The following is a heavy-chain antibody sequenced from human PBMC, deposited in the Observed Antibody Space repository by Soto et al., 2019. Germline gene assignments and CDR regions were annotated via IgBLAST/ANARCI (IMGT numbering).Heavy chain of an antibody. D-gene: IGHD6-6*01. V-gene: IGHV4-31*01. J-gene: IGHJ5*02. CDR2: IYYSGST. Sequence: QVQLQESGPGLVKPSQTLSLTCTVSGGSISSGGYYWSWIRQHPGKGLEWIGYIYYSGSTYYNPSLKSQVSLSVDTSENQSALKRSSVTAADTAVYYCARGRGRSSPWFDPWGQGTLVTVSS. CDR1: GGSISSGGYY. CDR3: ARGRGRSSPWFDP.